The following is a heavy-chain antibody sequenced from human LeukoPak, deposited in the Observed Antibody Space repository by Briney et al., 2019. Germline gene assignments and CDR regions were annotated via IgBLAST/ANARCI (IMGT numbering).Heavy chain of an antibody. D-gene: IGHD3-22*01. CDR2: INHSGST. V-gene: IGHV4-34*01. J-gene: IGHJ6*02. Sequence: PSETPSLTCAVYGGSFSGYYWSWIRQPPGKGLEWIGEINHSGSTNYNPSLKSRVTISVDTSKNQFSLKLSSVTAADTAVYYCARHDSSGYYYYYGMDVWGQGTTVTVSS. CDR1: GGSFSGYY. CDR3: ARHDSSGYYYYYGMDV.